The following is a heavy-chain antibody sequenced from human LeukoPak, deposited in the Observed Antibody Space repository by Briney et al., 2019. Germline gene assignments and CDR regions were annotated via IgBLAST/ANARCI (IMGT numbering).Heavy chain of an antibody. CDR3: AREVRDGLQLGAFDI. V-gene: IGHV1-18*01. CDR1: GYTFTSYG. Sequence: ASVKVSCKASGYTFTSYGISWVRQAPGQGLEWMGWISAYNGNTNYAQKLQGRVTMTTDTSTSTAYMELSSLRSEDTAVYYCAREVRDGLQLGAFDIWGQGTMVTVSS. J-gene: IGHJ3*02. D-gene: IGHD5-24*01. CDR2: ISAYNGNT.